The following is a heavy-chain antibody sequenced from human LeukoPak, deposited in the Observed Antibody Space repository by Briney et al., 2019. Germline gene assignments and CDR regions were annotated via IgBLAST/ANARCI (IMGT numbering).Heavy chain of an antibody. V-gene: IGHV1-8*01. CDR2: MNPNSGNT. Sequence: ASVTVSCKASGYTFTSCEINWVRQATGQGLEWMGWMNPNSGNTGSAQKFQGRVTITWNTSISTAYMELSSLRSEDTAVYYCVRSITVGGYWGQGTLVTVSS. CDR3: VRSITVGGY. D-gene: IGHD3-10*01. CDR1: GYTFTSCE. J-gene: IGHJ4*02.